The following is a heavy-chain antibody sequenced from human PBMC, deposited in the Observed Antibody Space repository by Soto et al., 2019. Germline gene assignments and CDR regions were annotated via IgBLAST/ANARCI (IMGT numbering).Heavy chain of an antibody. Sequence: XESLKVCHSGSGNNFASYLVSVVLEMPWKGLEGVGRIDPSDSDTNYSPSFQGHLTISADKSISTAYLQWRSLKASATAMYYCARQVAAARSYYYYGMDVWGQGTTVTVSS. CDR1: GNNFASYL. D-gene: IGHD6-13*01. J-gene: IGHJ6*02. CDR3: ARQVAAARSYYYYGMDV. CDR2: IDPSDSDT. V-gene: IGHV5-10-1*01.